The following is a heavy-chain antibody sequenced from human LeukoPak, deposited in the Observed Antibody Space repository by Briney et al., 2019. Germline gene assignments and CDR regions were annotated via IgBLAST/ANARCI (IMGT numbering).Heavy chain of an antibody. D-gene: IGHD6-13*01. Sequence: SQTLSLTCTVSGGXISSGDYYWSWIRQPPGKGLEWIGYIHHSGSTYYYNPSLKSRVTMSVDTSKNQFSLKLSSVGAADTAVYYCVRDRSRPNPFFDSWGQGTLVTVSS. CDR2: IHHSGSTY. CDR1: GGXISSGDYY. J-gene: IGHJ4*02. CDR3: VRDRSRPNPFFDS. V-gene: IGHV4-30-4*01.